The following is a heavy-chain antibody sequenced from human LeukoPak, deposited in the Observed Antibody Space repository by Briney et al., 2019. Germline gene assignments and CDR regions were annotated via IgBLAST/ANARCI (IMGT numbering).Heavy chain of an antibody. CDR3: AKALPPMKDYYYGMDV. Sequence: GGSLRLSCAASGFTFDDYAMHWVRQAPGKGLEWVSGISWNSGSIGYADSVKGRFTISRDNAKNSLYLQMNSLRAEDTALYYCAKALPPMKDYYYGMDVWGQGTTVTVSS. CDR1: GFTFDDYA. CDR2: ISWNSGSI. D-gene: IGHD3-22*01. V-gene: IGHV3-9*01. J-gene: IGHJ6*02.